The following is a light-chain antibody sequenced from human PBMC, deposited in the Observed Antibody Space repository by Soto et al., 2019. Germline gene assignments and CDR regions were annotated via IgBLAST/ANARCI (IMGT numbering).Light chain of an antibody. CDR2: EGS. V-gene: IGLV2-23*01. CDR3: CSYAGASTVI. Sequence: QSVLTQPASVSGSPGQSITISCAGGNSDIGSYNLVSWYLQHPGEAPKLIIYEGSRRPSGVSIRFSGSKSGNTASLTISGLQAEDEADYYCCSYAGASTVIFGGGTKLTVL. J-gene: IGLJ2*01. CDR1: NSDIGSYNL.